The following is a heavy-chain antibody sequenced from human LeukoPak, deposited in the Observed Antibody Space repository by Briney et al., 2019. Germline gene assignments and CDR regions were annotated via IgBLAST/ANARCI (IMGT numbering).Heavy chain of an antibody. J-gene: IGHJ4*02. Sequence: GGSLRLSCAASGFTLSNAWMSWVRQAPGKGLEWVGRIKSKTDGGTTDYAAPVKGRFTFSRDDSKNTLYVQMNSLKTEDTAVYYCTYYYDSSGRYYVAYWGQGTLVTVSS. V-gene: IGHV3-15*01. D-gene: IGHD3-22*01. CDR2: IKSKTDGGTT. CDR3: TYYYDSSGRYYVAY. CDR1: GFTLSNAW.